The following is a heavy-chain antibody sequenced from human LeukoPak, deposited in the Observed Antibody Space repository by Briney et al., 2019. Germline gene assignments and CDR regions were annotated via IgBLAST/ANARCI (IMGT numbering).Heavy chain of an antibody. CDR2: INTSGST. CDR3: AREEYYYDSSGYSTWFEP. CDR1: GYSISSGYY. D-gene: IGHD3-22*01. J-gene: IGHJ5*02. Sequence: SETLSLTCAVSGYSISSGYYWSWIRQPAGKGLEWIGRINTSGSTNYNPSLRSRVTISVDTSKNQFSLRLSSVTAADTAVYYCAREEYYYDSSGYSTWFEPWGQGTLVTVSS. V-gene: IGHV4-61*02.